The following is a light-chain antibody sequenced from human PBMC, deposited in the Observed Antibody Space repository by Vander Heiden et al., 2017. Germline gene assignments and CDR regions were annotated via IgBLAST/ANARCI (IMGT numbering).Light chain of an antibody. CDR1: PSISSS. V-gene: IGKV1-39*01. CDR3: LQSSSTAPT. CDR2: AAS. Sequence: DIQMTQSPSSLSASVGDRVTITCRASPSISSSLTWYQQKPGKAPKLLIYAASSLQSGGPARFSGSGSGTDFTLTISSLQPEDFATYYCLQSSSTAPTF. J-gene: IGKJ3*01.